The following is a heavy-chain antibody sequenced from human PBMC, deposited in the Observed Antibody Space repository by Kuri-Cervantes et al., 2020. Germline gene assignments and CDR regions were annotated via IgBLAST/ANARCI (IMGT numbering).Heavy chain of an antibody. V-gene: IGHV3-30*18. CDR3: AKYSGSYDYYYGMDV. D-gene: IGHD1-26*01. CDR2: ISYDGSNK. Sequence: GESLKISCAAPGFTFSSYGMHWVRQAPGKGLEWVAVISYDGSNKYYADSVKGRFTISRDNSKNTLYLQMNSLRAEDTAVYYCAKYSGSYDYYYGMDVWGQGTT. CDR1: GFTFSSYG. J-gene: IGHJ6*02.